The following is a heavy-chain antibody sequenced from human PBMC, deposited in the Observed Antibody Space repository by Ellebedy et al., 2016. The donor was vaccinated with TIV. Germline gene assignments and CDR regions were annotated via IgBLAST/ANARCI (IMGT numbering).Heavy chain of an antibody. V-gene: IGHV3-21*01. J-gene: IGHJ4*02. CDR1: GFTFSNCD. D-gene: IGHD2-15*01. CDR3: ARETQLGYCRGGSCYTLDY. Sequence: GGSLRLXXAASGFTFSNCDMGWVRQAPGKGLEWVSVISGSGNTIHQADSVKGRFTISRDNAKNSLYLQMNSLRAEDTAVYYCARETQLGYCRGGSCYTLDYWGQGTLVTVSS. CDR2: ISGSGNTI.